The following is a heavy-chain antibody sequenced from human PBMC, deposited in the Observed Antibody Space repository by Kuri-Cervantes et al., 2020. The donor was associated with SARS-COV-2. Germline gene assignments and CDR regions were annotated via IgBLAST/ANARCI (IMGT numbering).Heavy chain of an antibody. CDR2: ISAYNLKT. CDR1: GYMFGGYH. Sequence: ASVKVSCKASGYMFGGYHMHWVRQAPGQGLEWMGWISAYNLKTIYAQKVQDRVTMTVDTSTDTAFMEVRSLRSDDTAVYYCARDPSLGVGYCSSTSCYYDYFDYWGQGTLVTVSS. D-gene: IGHD2-2*01. V-gene: IGHV1-18*04. J-gene: IGHJ4*02. CDR3: ARDPSLGVGYCSSTSCYYDYFDY.